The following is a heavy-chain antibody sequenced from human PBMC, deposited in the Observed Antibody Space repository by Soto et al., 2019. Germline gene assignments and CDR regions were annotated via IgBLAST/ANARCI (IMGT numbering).Heavy chain of an antibody. D-gene: IGHD3-22*01. J-gene: IGHJ4*02. CDR1: GYTFTSYY. CDR3: ARGGGVYYDSSGNFDY. Sequence: GASVKVSCKASGYTFTSYYMHSVRQAPGQGLEWMGIINPSGGSTSYAQKFQGRVTMTRDTSTSTVYMELSSLRSEDTAVYYCARGGGVYYDSSGNFDYWGQGTLVTVSS. V-gene: IGHV1-46*01. CDR2: INPSGGST.